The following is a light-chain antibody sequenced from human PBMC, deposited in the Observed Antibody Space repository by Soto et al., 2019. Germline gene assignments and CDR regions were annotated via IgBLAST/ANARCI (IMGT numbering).Light chain of an antibody. CDR2: KDT. Sequence: SYELTQPPSVSVSPGQTARITCSGDALTKQYANWYQHKAGQAPVLLIYKDTERPLGIPGRFSGSSSGTTLTLTISGVRAEDEADYYCQSADSRGDYRDVVFGGGTKLTVL. CDR1: ALTKQY. V-gene: IGLV3-25*03. J-gene: IGLJ2*01. CDR3: QSADSRGDYRDVV.